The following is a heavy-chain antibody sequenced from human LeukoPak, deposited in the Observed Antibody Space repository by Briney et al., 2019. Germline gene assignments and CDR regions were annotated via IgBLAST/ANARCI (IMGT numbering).Heavy chain of an antibody. J-gene: IGHJ4*02. V-gene: IGHV4-31*03. CDR1: GGSISSGGYY. Sequence: SETLSLTCTVSGGSISSGGYYWSWIRQHPGKGLEWIGYIYYSGSTYYNPSLKSRVTISVDTSKNQFSLKLSSVTAADTAVYYRASSYGGKLVGPDYFDYWGQGTLVTVSS. CDR3: ASSYGGKLVGPDYFDY. D-gene: IGHD4-23*01. CDR2: IYYSGST.